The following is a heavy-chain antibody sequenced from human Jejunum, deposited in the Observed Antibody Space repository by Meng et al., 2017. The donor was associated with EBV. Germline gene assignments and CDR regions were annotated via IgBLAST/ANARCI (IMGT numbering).Heavy chain of an antibody. CDR2: IYHGGGT. J-gene: IGHJ4*02. CDR1: GGSISDNDW. D-gene: IGHD3-22*01. V-gene: IGHV4-4*02. Sequence: QVQLQGSGPSLGKPSGTLSLTCVVSGGSISDNDWWSWVRQPPGKGLEWLGEIYHGGGTNYNPSLESRVTISVDKSKNQFSLKLNSVTVADTAVYYCAGNGYYALEYWGPGILVTVSS. CDR3: AGNGYYALEY.